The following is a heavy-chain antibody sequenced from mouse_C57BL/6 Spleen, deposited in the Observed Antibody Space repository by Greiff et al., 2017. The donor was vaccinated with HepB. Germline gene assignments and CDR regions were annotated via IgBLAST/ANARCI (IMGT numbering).Heavy chain of an antibody. CDR2: ISYSGST. J-gene: IGHJ1*03. D-gene: IGHD2-5*01. Sequence: EVKLQESGPGLAKPSQTLSLTCSVTGYSITSDYWNWIRKFPGNKLEYMGYISYSGSTYYNPSLKSRISITRDTSKNQYYLQLNSVTTEDTATYYCARVYYSNYEGWYFDVWGTGTTVTVSS. CDR3: ARVYYSNYEGWYFDV. CDR1: GYSITSDY. V-gene: IGHV3-8*01.